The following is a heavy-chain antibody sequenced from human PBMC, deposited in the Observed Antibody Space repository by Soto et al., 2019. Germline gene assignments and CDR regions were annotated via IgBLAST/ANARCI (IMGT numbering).Heavy chain of an antibody. Sequence: SETLSLTCSVSGGSISSGYYYWRWIRQPPGKCLEWIGNIYYSGNTYYTPSLKSRLLLXXXTXXXXFSPXVXXATAADTAVYYCASSSLYGMDVWGQGTTVT. V-gene: IGHV4-30-4*01. CDR2: IYYSGNT. J-gene: IGHJ6*02. CDR1: GGSISSGYYY. CDR3: ASSSLYGMDV.